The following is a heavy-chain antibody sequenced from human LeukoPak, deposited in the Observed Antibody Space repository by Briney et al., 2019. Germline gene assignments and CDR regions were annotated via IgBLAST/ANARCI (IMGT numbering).Heavy chain of an antibody. CDR3: ARVGNYYYDTKEGIY. D-gene: IGHD3-22*01. CDR2: IYYSGST. Sequence: SETLSLTCTVSGGSISSYYWSWIRQPPGKGLEWIGYIYYSGSTYYNPSLKSRVTISVDTSKNQFSLKLSSVTAADTAVYYCARVGNYYYDTKEGIYWGQGTLVTVSS. V-gene: IGHV4-30-4*01. CDR1: GGSISSYY. J-gene: IGHJ4*02.